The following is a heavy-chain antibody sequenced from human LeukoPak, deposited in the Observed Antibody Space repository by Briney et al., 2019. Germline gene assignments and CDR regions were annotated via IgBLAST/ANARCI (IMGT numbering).Heavy chain of an antibody. D-gene: IGHD1-14*01. CDR2: IKPDGSDK. Sequence: GGSLRLSCAASGLTFSTNWMSWVGQAPGKGLEWVANIKPDGSDKYYVDSVKGRFTVSRDNAKNSLSLQMSSLKAGDTAVYYCARGSGWYHYWGQGTLVTVSS. V-gene: IGHV3-7*04. CDR1: GLTFSTNW. CDR3: ARGSGWYHY. J-gene: IGHJ4*02.